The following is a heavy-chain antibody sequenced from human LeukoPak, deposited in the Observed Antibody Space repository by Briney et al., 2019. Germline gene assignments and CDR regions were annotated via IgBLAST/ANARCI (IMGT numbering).Heavy chain of an antibody. D-gene: IGHD1-26*01. Sequence: PGGSLRLSCAASGFTFSTYVIHWVRQAPGKGLEWVAVVSHDGRSKYHADSVKGRFTISRDNSKNTVYLQMNSLRTDDTAVYYCARVQGWELLGFDYWGQGTLVTVSS. CDR1: GFTFSTYV. J-gene: IGHJ4*02. V-gene: IGHV3-30*04. CDR2: VSHDGRSK. CDR3: ARVQGWELLGFDY.